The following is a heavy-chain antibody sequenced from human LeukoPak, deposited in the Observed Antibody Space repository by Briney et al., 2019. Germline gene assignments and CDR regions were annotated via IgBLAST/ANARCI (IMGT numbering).Heavy chain of an antibody. CDR3: ARHAGLRFLAWLLPTDY. CDR1: GFTFSSYS. Sequence: GGSLRLSCAASGFTFSSYSMNWVRQAPGKGLEWVSSISSSSSYIYYADSVKGRFTISRDNAKNSLYLQMNSLRAEDTAVYYCARHAGLRFLAWLLPTDYWGQGTLVTVSS. J-gene: IGHJ4*02. CDR2: ISSSSSYI. D-gene: IGHD3-3*01. V-gene: IGHV3-21*01.